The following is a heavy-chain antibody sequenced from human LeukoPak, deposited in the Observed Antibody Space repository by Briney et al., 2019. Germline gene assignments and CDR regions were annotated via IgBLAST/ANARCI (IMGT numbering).Heavy chain of an antibody. J-gene: IGHJ4*02. D-gene: IGHD2-21*01. CDR2: IKQDGSEK. Sequence: GGSLRLSCAASGFTFSRYWMSWVRQAPGKGLEWVANIKQDGSEKNYVDSVKGRFTISRDDAKNSLYLQMNSLRVEDTAAYYCYSAVPDYWGQGTLVTVSS. CDR1: GFTFSRYW. CDR3: YSAVPDY. V-gene: IGHV3-7*01.